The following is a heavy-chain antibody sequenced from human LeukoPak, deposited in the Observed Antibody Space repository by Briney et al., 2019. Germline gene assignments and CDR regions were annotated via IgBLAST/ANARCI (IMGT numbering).Heavy chain of an antibody. V-gene: IGHV3-49*04. CDR2: IRSKAYGGTT. J-gene: IGHJ4*02. CDR1: GLIFSSYS. D-gene: IGHD5-18*01. CDR3: TRGYSYGFH. Sequence: GGSLRLSCAASGLIFSSYSMNWVRQAPGKGLEWVAFIRSKAYGGTTEYAASVKGRFTISRDDSKSIAYLQMNSLKIEDTAMYYCTRGYSYGFHWGQGTLVTVSS.